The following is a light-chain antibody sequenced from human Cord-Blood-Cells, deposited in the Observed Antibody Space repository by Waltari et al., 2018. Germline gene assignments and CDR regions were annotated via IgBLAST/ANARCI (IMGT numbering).Light chain of an antibody. CDR2: DVS. J-gene: IGLJ3*02. CDR1: SSDVGGYNY. CDR3: SSYTSSSTWV. Sequence: SALTQAASVSWSPGQSITISFTGTSSDVGGYNYVSWYQQHPGKAPKLMIYDVSQRPSGVSNRFSGSKSGNTASLTISGLQAEDEADYYCSSYTSSSTWVFGGGTKLTVL. V-gene: IGLV2-14*01.